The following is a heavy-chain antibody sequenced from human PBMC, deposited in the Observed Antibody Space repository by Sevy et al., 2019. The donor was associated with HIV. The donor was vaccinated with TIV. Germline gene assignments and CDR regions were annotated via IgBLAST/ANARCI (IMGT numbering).Heavy chain of an antibody. J-gene: IGHJ4*02. CDR1: GFTFSSYV. CDR3: AKDRAMVRGVITLYYFDY. D-gene: IGHD3-10*01. V-gene: IGHV3-23*01. CDR2: ISGSGGST. Sequence: GGSLRLSCAASGFTFSSYVMSWVRQAPGKGLEWVSAISGSGGSTYYADSVKGRFTISRDNSKNTLYLQMNSLRAEDTAVYYCAKDRAMVRGVITLYYFDYWGQGTLVTVSS.